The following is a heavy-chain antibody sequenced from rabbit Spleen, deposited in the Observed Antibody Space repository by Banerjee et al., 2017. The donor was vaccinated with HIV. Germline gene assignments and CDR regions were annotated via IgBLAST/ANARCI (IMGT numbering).Heavy chain of an antibody. CDR2: INAVTGKA. J-gene: IGHJ6*01. Sequence: QQQLEESGGGLVQPEGSLTLTCTASGFSFSSSYWICWVRQAPGKGLEWIACINAVTGKAVYASWAKGRITFSTSTSLNTVTLQLNSLTAADTATYFCGRDANGDVRLSRLDLWGPGTLVTVS. CDR3: GRDANGDVRLSRLDL. V-gene: IGHV1S45*01. CDR1: GFSFSSSYW. D-gene: IGHD2-1*01.